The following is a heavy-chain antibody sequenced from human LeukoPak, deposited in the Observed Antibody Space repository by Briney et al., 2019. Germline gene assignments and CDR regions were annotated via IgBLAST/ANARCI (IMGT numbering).Heavy chain of an antibody. V-gene: IGHV4-31*11. CDR1: GGSISSGGYY. D-gene: IGHD2-21*02. Sequence: PSQTLSLTCAVSGGSISSGGYYWSWIRQHPGKGLEWIGYIYYSGSTYYNPSLKSRVTISVDTSKNQSSLKLSSVTAADTAVYCCASSTPEPYCGGDCYALDYWGQGTLVTVSS. J-gene: IGHJ4*02. CDR3: ASSTPEPYCGGDCYALDY. CDR2: IYYSGST.